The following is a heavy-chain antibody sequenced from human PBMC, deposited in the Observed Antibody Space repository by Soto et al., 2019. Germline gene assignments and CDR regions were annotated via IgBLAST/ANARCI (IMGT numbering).Heavy chain of an antibody. CDR2: IWYDGSNK. Sequence: GGSLRLSCAASGFTFSSYGMHWVRHAPGKGLEWVAVIWYDGSNKYYADSVKGRFTISRDNSKNTLYLQMNSLRAEDTAVYYCARQSDYYDSSGYSQTFDYWGQGTLVTVSS. D-gene: IGHD3-22*01. J-gene: IGHJ4*02. V-gene: IGHV3-33*01. CDR3: ARQSDYYDSSGYSQTFDY. CDR1: GFTFSSYG.